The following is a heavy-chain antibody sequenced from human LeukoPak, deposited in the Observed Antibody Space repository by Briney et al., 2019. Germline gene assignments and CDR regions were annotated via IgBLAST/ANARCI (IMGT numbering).Heavy chain of an antibody. V-gene: IGHV4-59*01. D-gene: IGHD3-10*01. Sequence: SETLSLTCTVSGGSISSYYWSWIRQSPGKGLECIGYIHYTGSTNYNPSLKSRVTISVETSKNQFSLKLKSVTAADTAVYYCARGGYYGSGNDFRFDPWGQGTLVIVSS. J-gene: IGHJ5*02. CDR2: IHYTGST. CDR3: ARGGYYGSGNDFRFDP. CDR1: GGSISSYY.